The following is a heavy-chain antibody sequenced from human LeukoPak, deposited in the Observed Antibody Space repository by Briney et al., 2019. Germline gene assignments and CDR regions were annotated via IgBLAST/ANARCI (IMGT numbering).Heavy chain of an antibody. CDR2: IYYSGST. CDR3: ARAIPSMVRGVISWFDP. J-gene: IGHJ5*02. D-gene: IGHD3-10*01. Sequence: PSETLSLTCTVSGGSISSYYWSWIRQPPGKGLEWIGYIYYSGSTNYNPSLKSRVTISVDTSKNQFSLKLSSVTAADTAVYYCARAIPSMVRGVISWFDPWGQGTLVTVSS. CDR1: GGSISSYY. V-gene: IGHV4-59*01.